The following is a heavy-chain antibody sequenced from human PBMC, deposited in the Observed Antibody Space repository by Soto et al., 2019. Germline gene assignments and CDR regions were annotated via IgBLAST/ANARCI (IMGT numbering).Heavy chain of an antibody. CDR1: GGSISSGDYF. CDR3: ARGLVIRPYYYHGMDV. V-gene: IGHV4-30-4*01. Sequence: QVQLQESGPGLVKPSQTLSLTCTVSGGSISSGDYFWSWIRQSPGKGLEWIGYISSIGSTYYNPSLKSGVSVSRDTSKKQFSLKLSSVTTTDTAVYYCARGLVIRPYYYHGMDVWGQGTTVTVSS. J-gene: IGHJ6*02. D-gene: IGHD3-9*01. CDR2: ISSIGST.